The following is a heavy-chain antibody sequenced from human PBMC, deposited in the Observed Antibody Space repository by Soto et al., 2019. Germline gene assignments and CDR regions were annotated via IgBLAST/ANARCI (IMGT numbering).Heavy chain of an antibody. V-gene: IGHV4-30-4*01. Sequence: SETLSLTCTVSGGSIRSGDYYWSWIRQTPERGLEWCGYVHYSGNTFYNPSLKSRVTISVDTSKNQFSLKLSSVTAAETAVYYCDRFILSGYYFDYWRQGTLLTVSS. J-gene: IGHJ4*02. D-gene: IGHD3-22*01. CDR3: DRFILSGYYFDY. CDR1: GGSIRSGDYY. CDR2: VHYSGNT.